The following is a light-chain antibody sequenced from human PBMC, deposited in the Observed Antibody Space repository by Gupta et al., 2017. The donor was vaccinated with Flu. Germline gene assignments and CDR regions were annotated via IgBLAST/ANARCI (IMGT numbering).Light chain of an antibody. J-gene: IGKJ2*01. V-gene: IGKV1-5*03. CDR2: KTS. CDR1: QSISSL. Sequence: DIQMTQFPSTLSASVGDRDTITCRASQSISSLLAWYQQKPGKAPKILIYKTSSLKSGVPSRFSGSGSGTEFTLTINSLQPDDSATYDGPVQHTFGQGTKLEIK. CDR3: PVQHT.